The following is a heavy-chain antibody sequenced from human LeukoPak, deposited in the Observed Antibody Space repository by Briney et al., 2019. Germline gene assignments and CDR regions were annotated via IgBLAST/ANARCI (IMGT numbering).Heavy chain of an antibody. D-gene: IGHD5-18*01. CDR3: ARTVDTAMVALFDY. J-gene: IGHJ4*02. Sequence: SETLSLTCTVSGGSISSSSYYWGWIRQPPGKGLEWIGSIYYSGSTYYNPSLKSRVTISVDTSKNQFSLKLSSVTAADTAVYYCARTVDTAMVALFDYWGQGTLVTVSS. CDR1: GGSISSSSYY. V-gene: IGHV4-39*07. CDR2: IYYSGST.